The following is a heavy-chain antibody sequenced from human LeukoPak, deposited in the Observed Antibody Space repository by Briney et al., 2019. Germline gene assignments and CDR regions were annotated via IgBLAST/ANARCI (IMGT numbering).Heavy chain of an antibody. V-gene: IGHV3-23*01. J-gene: IGHJ4*02. CDR3: AIWGADHGCPY. D-gene: IGHD3-16*01. Sequence: GGCLRLSCAASGVTFSKNVMTWVRQAPGKGLEWVSIISDSGGSTFYVDSVKGRFTISRDNSRNTLFLQMNSLRAEDTALYYCAIWGADHGCPYCGQGTPVTVSS. CDR2: ISDSGGST. CDR1: GVTFSKNV.